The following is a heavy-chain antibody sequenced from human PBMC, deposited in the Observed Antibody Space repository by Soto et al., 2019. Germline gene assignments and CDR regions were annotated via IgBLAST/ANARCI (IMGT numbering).Heavy chain of an antibody. CDR3: ARNPLVVGTSGGYFDY. Sequence: SGPTLVNPTQTLTLTCTFSGFSLSTSGMRVSWIRQPPGKALEWLARIDWDDDKFYSTSLKTRLTISKDTSKNQVVLTMTNMDPVDTATYYCARNPLVVGTSGGYFDYWGQGTLVTVS. J-gene: IGHJ4*02. V-gene: IGHV2-70*04. CDR1: GFSLSTSGMR. D-gene: IGHD2-21*01. CDR2: IDWDDDK.